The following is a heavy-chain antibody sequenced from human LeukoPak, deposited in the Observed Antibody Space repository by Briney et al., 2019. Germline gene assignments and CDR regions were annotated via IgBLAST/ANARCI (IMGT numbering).Heavy chain of an antibody. CDR1: EITFSTYA. CDR2: ISYDGDNK. J-gene: IGHJ4*02. V-gene: IGHV3-30-3*01. Sequence: PGGSLRLSCAASEITFSTYAMYWVRQTPGKGLEWVAFISYDGDNKYHADSVKGRFTISRDNSKNALYLQINSLRAEDTAMYYCAKGEMATINQLNYFDYWGQGTLVTVSS. D-gene: IGHD5-24*01. CDR3: AKGEMATINQLNYFDY.